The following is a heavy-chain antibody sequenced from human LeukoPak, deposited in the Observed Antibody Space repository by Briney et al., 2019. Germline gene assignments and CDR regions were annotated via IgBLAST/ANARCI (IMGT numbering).Heavy chain of an antibody. D-gene: IGHD3-10*01. CDR2: INHSGST. J-gene: IGHJ6*03. CDR3: ARAVGSGSFQTYYYYMDV. Sequence: SETLSLTCAVYGGSFSGYYWSWIRQPPGKGLEWIGEINHSGSTNYNPSLKSRVTISVDTSKNQFSLKLSSVTAADTAVYYCARAVGSGSFQTYYYYMDVWGKGTTVTISS. CDR1: GGSFSGYY. V-gene: IGHV4-34*01.